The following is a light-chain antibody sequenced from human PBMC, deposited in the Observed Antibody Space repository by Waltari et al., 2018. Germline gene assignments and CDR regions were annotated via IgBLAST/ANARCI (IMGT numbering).Light chain of an antibody. J-gene: IGKJ4*01. CDR3: QQRRNWPLT. Sequence: EIVLLPSPATMSLSPGERATLSCRGSQSVDMYVAWYQQRPGQAPRLLIYDTSNRATDIPARFSGSGSVTDFSLTISSLEPEDFAVYYCQQRRNWPLTFGGGTKVEIK. V-gene: IGKV3-11*01. CDR2: DTS. CDR1: QSVDMY.